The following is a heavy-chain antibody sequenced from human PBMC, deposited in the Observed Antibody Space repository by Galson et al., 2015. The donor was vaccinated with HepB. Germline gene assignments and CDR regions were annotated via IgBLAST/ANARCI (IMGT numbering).Heavy chain of an antibody. D-gene: IGHD2-21*01. V-gene: IGHV3-30*18. J-gene: IGHJ4*02. Sequence: SLRLSCAASGFTFSSYGMHWVRQAPGKGLEWVAVITYDGSNKYYADYVKGRFTISRDNSKNTLYLQMNSLRAEDTAVYYCAKDDHHGFVDYWGQGTLVTVSS. CDR2: ITYDGSNK. CDR1: GFTFSSYG. CDR3: AKDDHHGFVDY.